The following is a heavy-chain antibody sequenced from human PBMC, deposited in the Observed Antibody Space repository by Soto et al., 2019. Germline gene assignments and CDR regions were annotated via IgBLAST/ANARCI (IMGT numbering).Heavy chain of an antibody. Sequence: SETLSLTCTVSSDSVSSSSYTWGWIRQPPGKGPEWIGSIYSSGSTYYNPSLNSRVTVSVDTSKNQFSLKVTSVTAADTAVYYCARRERAAGTDWWFDPWGQGTLVTVSS. CDR2: IYSSGST. CDR1: SDSVSSSSYT. V-gene: IGHV4-39*01. D-gene: IGHD6-13*01. J-gene: IGHJ5*02. CDR3: ARRERAAGTDWWFDP.